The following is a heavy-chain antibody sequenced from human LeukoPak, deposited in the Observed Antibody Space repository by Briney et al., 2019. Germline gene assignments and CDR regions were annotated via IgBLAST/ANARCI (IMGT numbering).Heavy chain of an antibody. CDR3: ARGTLLYISY. Sequence: SETLSLTCAVSGASISSGGFSWSWIRQPPGKGLEWIGYIFHSGSTYHNPSLKSRVTISIGRSKNQFSLKLNSVTAADTAVYYCARGTLLYISYWGQGTLVTVSS. CDR1: GASISSGGFS. V-gene: IGHV4-30-2*01. CDR2: IFHSGST. D-gene: IGHD3-9*01. J-gene: IGHJ4*02.